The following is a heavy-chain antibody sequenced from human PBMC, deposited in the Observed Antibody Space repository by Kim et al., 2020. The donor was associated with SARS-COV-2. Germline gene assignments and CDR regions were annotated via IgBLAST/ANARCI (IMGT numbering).Heavy chain of an antibody. J-gene: IGHJ4*02. Sequence: GGSLRLSCAASGFTFSAHSMNWVRQAPGEGLEWISHIATTNVVYYADTVKGRFTISRDNVKSSLYLQMNSLRDEDTDVYYCARDLDWALDYWGQGALVTVSS. V-gene: IGHV3-48*02. CDR1: GFTFSAHS. CDR2: IATTNVV. CDR3: ARDLDWALDY. D-gene: IGHD3-9*01.